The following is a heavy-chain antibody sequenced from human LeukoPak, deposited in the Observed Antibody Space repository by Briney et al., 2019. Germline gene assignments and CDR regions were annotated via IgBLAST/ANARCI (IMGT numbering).Heavy chain of an antibody. D-gene: IGHD3-10*01. CDR3: AKEQTSSGYFDY. CDR1: GFTFNNYA. V-gene: IGHV3-23*01. CDR2: ISGNGGRT. Sequence: GGSLRLSCAASGFTFNNYAMSWVRQAPGKGLEWVAAISGNGGRTYYRDSVKGRFTISRDNPKNTLYLLMNSLSAEDTALYYCAKEQTSSGYFDYWGQGTLVTVSS. J-gene: IGHJ4*02.